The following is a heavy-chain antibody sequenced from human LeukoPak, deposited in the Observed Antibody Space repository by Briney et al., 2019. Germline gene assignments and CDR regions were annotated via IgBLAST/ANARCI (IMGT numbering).Heavy chain of an antibody. V-gene: IGHV3-21*01. J-gene: IGHJ4*02. Sequence: GGSLRLSCAASGFTFSNNALSWFRQAPGRGLEWVSSISSSSSYIYYADSVKGRFTISRDNAKNSLYLQMNSLRAEDTAVYYCARERVGYYYDSSGYYDYWGQGTLVTVSS. D-gene: IGHD3-22*01. CDR2: ISSSSSYI. CDR1: GFTFSNNA. CDR3: ARERVGYYYDSSGYYDY.